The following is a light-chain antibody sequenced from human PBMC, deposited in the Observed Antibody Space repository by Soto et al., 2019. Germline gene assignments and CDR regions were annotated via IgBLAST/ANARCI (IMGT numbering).Light chain of an antibody. CDR2: DTS. CDR3: QQRSNRPLT. CDR1: QTVGVR. V-gene: IGKV3-11*01. J-gene: IGKJ5*01. Sequence: EIVLTQSPATLSASPGERATLSCRASQTVGVRLAWYQQKPGQAPRLLIYDTSIRASGIPARFSGSGSGTDFTLTISSLDPEDFAVYYCQQRSNRPLTFGQGTRLEI.